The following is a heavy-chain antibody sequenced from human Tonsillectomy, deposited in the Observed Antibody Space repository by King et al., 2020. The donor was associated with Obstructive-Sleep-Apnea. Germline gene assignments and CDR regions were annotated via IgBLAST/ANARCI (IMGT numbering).Heavy chain of an antibody. D-gene: IGHD5-12*01. CDR1: GFTFSSYV. J-gene: IGHJ6*02. CDR2: ISYDGSEK. V-gene: IGHV3-30*13. Sequence: VQLVESGGGVVQPGRSLRLSCATSGFTFSSYVMYWVRQAPGKGLEWVAFISYDGSEKNYVDSVKGRFTISRDNSKNRLYLQMNSLRDEDTAVYYCAREKDTDISLLYGMDVWGQGTTVTVSS. CDR3: AREKDTDISLLYGMDV.